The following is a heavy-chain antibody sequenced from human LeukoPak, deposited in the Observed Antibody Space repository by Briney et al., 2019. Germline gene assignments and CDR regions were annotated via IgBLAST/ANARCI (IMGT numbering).Heavy chain of an antibody. Sequence: RSGGSLRLSCAASGFTFSSYWMHWVRQAPGKGRVWVSLINSDGSSRNYADSVKGRFTISRDNAKNTLYLQMNSLRVEDTAVYYCAREDYSGYDFYDYWGQGSLVTVSS. V-gene: IGHV3-74*01. D-gene: IGHD5-12*01. J-gene: IGHJ4*02. CDR3: AREDYSGYDFYDY. CDR2: INSDGSSR. CDR1: GFTFSSYW.